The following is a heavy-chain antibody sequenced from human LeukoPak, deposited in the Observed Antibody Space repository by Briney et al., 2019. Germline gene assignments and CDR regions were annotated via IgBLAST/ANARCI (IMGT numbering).Heavy chain of an antibody. CDR1: GYSFTSYW. D-gene: IGHD6-19*01. Sequence: GESLKISCKGSGYSFTSYWIGWVRQMPGKGLEWMGIIYPGGSDTRYSPSFQGQVTISADKSISTAYLQWSSLKASDTAMYYCARHVYNSGWYLDYWGQGILVTVSS. CDR3: ARHVYNSGWYLDY. V-gene: IGHV5-51*01. CDR2: IYPGGSDT. J-gene: IGHJ4*02.